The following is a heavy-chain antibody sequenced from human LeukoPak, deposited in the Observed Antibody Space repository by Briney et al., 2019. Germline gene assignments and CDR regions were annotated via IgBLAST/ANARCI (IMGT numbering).Heavy chain of an antibody. J-gene: IGHJ5*02. D-gene: IGHD1-26*01. CDR1: GGSFSGYY. CDR3: ARHGPYLGRLGWFDP. V-gene: IGHV4-34*01. Sequence: SETLSLTCAVYGGSFSGYYWSWIRQPPGKGLEWIGEINHSGSTNYNPSLKSRVTISVGTSKNQFSLNLSSVTAADTAVYYCARHGPYLGRLGWFDPWGQGTLVTVSS. CDR2: INHSGST.